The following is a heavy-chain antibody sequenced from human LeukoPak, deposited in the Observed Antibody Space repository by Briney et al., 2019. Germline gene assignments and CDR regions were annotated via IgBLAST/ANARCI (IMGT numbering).Heavy chain of an antibody. CDR3: ASRLSTTDAFDI. CDR1: GFTFDDYG. D-gene: IGHD2/OR15-2a*01. J-gene: IGHJ3*02. CDR2: INWNGGST. Sequence: GGSLRLSCAASGFTFDDYGMSWVRQAPGKGLEWVSGINWNGGSTGYADSVKGRFTISRDNAKNSLYLQMNSLRAEDTAVYYCASRLSTTDAFDIWGQGTMVTVSS. V-gene: IGHV3-20*04.